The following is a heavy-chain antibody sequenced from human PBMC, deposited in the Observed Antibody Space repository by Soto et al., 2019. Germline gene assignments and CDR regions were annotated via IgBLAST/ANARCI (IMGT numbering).Heavy chain of an antibody. CDR3: ARDMVFATAGTYYYYGMDV. CDR1: GFTFSSYG. J-gene: IGHJ6*02. D-gene: IGHD6-13*01. CDR2: IWYDGSNK. V-gene: IGHV3-33*01. Sequence: QVQLVESGGGVVQPGRSLRLSCAASGFTFSSYGMHWVRQAPGKGLEWVAVIWYDGSNKYYADSVKGRFTISRDNSKNTLYLQMNSLRAEDTAVYYCARDMVFATAGTYYYYGMDVWGQGTTVTVSS.